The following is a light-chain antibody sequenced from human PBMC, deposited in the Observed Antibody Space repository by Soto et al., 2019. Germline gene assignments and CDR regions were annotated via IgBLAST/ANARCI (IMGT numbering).Light chain of an antibody. J-gene: IGKJ2*01. CDR1: QTISNDF. V-gene: IGKV3-20*01. CDR3: QQYEGSSYT. CDR2: GAS. Sequence: ESVLTQSPGTLSLSPGESATLSCRASQTISNDFLAWYQQKPGQIPRLLISGASSRATGIPDRFSGSGSGTDFTLTISRLEPEDFAVYYCQQYEGSSYTFGQGTKLEIK.